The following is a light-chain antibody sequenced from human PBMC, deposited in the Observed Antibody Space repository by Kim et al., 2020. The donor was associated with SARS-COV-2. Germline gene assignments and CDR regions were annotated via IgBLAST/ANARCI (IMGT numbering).Light chain of an antibody. CDR2: GVN. J-gene: IGLJ3*02. CDR1: SSNNGSYNY. Sequence: GQSITLSGPGTSSNNGSYNYVSWHQQHPGKAPKLMIYGVNKRPSGISSRFSGSKSGSTASLTISGLQAEDEADYYCSSFTTRSTLVFGGGTQLTVL. V-gene: IGLV2-14*03. CDR3: SSFTTRSTLV.